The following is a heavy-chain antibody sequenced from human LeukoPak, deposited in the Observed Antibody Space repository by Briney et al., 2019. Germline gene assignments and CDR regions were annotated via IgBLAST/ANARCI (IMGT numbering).Heavy chain of an antibody. CDR3: ARDRERGDGHPEANEFDY. V-gene: IGHV1-18*04. D-gene: IGHD2-21*02. Sequence: GASVKVSCKASGYTFTSYGISWVRQAPGQGLEWMGWISAYNGNTNYAQKLQGRVTMTTDTSTSTAYMELRSLRSDDTAVYYCARDRERGDGHPEANEFDYWGQGTLVTVSS. J-gene: IGHJ4*02. CDR2: ISAYNGNT. CDR1: GYTFTSYG.